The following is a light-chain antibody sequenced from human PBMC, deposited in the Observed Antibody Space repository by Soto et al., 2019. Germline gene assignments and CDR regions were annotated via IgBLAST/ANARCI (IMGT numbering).Light chain of an antibody. CDR1: QSVSSY. CDR3: QQRSNWPRSL. Sequence: EIVLTQSPATLSLSPGERATLSCRASQSVSSYLAWYQQKPGQAPRLLIYDASNRATGIPARFSGSGSGTDFTLTISGLEPEDFAVYYCQQRSNWPRSLFGPGTKVDIK. J-gene: IGKJ3*01. V-gene: IGKV3-11*01. CDR2: DAS.